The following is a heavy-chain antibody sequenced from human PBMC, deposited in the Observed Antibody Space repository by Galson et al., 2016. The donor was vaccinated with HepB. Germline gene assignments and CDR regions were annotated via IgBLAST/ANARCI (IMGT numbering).Heavy chain of an antibody. D-gene: IGHD6-19*01. J-gene: IGHJ6*02. CDR3: AGRGSGWYLPPRKYYYGMDV. V-gene: IGHV6-1*01. Sequence: CAISGDSVASNSAAWNWIRQSPSRGLEWLGRTYYNSKWYYDYATSVKGRITINPDTSKNHFSLQLTSVSPEDTAVYYCAGRGSGWYLPPRKYYYGMDVWGQGTTVTVSS. CDR1: GDSVASNSAA. CDR2: TYYNSKWYY.